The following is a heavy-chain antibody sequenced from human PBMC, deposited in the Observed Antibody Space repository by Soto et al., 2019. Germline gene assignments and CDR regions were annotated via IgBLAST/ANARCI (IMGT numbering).Heavy chain of an antibody. CDR3: ARGIHYYDILTGYSSPFDY. D-gene: IGHD3-9*01. Sequence: QVQLVQSGAEVKKPGSSVKVSCKASGGTFSSYAISWVRQAPGQGLEWMGGIIPIFGTANYAQKFRGRVTITADESTSTAYMELSSLRSEDTAVYYCARGIHYYDILTGYSSPFDYWGQGTLVTVSS. CDR1: GGTFSSYA. J-gene: IGHJ4*02. V-gene: IGHV1-69*01. CDR2: IIPIFGTA.